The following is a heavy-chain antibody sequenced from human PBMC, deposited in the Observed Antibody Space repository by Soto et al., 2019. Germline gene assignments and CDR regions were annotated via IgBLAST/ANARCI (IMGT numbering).Heavy chain of an antibody. CDR1: GFSLSTSGVG. CDR2: IYWDDDK. Sequence: QITLKESGPTLVKPTQTLTLTCTFSGFSLSTSGVGVGWIRQPPGKALEWLALIYWDDDKRYSPSLKSRLTITKDTSKNQVVLTMTNMDPVDTATYYCALNSGSYYNPLWGYWGQGTLVTVSS. V-gene: IGHV2-5*02. J-gene: IGHJ4*02. CDR3: ALNSGSYYNPLWGY. D-gene: IGHD3-10*01.